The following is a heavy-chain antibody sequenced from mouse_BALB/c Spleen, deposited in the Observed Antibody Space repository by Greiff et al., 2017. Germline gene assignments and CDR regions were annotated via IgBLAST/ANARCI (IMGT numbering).Heavy chain of an antibody. CDR3: ARHKDRYDGPAWFAY. V-gene: IGHV5-6*01. CDR1: GFTFSSYG. J-gene: IGHJ3*01. D-gene: IGHD2-14*01. CDR2: ISSGGSYT. Sequence: EVKVVESGGDLVKPGGSLKLSCAASGFTFSSYGMSWVSQTPDKRLEWVATISSGGSYTYYPDSVKGRFTISRDNAKNTLYLQMSSLKSEDTAMYYCARHKDRYDGPAWFAYWGQGTLVTVSA.